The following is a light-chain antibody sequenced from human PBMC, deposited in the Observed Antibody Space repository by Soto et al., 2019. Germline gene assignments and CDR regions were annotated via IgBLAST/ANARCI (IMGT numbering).Light chain of an antibody. CDR2: GAS. CDR3: QQYGSSPPFG. CDR1: QSVSSSY. V-gene: IGKV3-20*01. J-gene: IGKJ3*01. Sequence: EIVLTQSPGTLSLSQGERATLSCRASQSVSSSYLAWYQQKPGQAPRLLIYGASSRATGIPDRFSGSGSGTDFTLTISRLEPEDFAVYYCQQYGSSPPFGFGPGTKVDIK.